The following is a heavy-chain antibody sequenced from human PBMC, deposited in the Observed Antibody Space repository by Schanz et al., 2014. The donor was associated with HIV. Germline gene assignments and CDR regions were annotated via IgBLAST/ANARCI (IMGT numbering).Heavy chain of an antibody. V-gene: IGHV3-11*01. D-gene: IGHD2-21*02. CDR3: AREVVTATRGGDIDY. CDR2: ISSSGNTK. CDR1: GFTFSDYY. Sequence: QVQLVESGGGLVKPGGSPRLSCGVSGFTFSDYYMSWIRQAPGKGLEWLSYISSSGNTKKYADSVKGRFTISRDNAKNSLYLQMNSLRAEDTAVYYCAREVVTATRGGDIDYWGQGTLVTVSS. J-gene: IGHJ4*02.